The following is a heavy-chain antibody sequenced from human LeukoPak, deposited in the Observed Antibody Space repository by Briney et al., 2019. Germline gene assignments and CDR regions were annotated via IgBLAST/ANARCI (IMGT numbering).Heavy chain of an antibody. Sequence: GGTLRLSCAASGFTFSSYWMHWVRQAPGKGLVWVSRINSDGSTTRYADSVKGRSTISRDNAKNTLYLQMNSLRVEDTAVYYCAGDTTITHQRDYWGQGTLVTVSS. CDR3: AGDTTITHQRDY. J-gene: IGHJ4*02. V-gene: IGHV3-74*01. D-gene: IGHD5-24*01. CDR1: GFTFSSYW. CDR2: INSDGSTT.